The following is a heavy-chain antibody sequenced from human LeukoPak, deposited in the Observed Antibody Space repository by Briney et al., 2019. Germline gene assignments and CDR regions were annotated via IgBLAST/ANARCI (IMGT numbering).Heavy chain of an antibody. V-gene: IGHV3-23*01. Sequence: PGGSLRLSCAASGFTFSSYAMSWVRQAPGKGLEWVSAISGSGGSTYYADSVKGRFTVSRDNSKTTLYLQMNSLRADDTAVYYCAKDRVWTMVRGVITPGLDYWGQGTLVTVSS. CDR2: ISGSGGST. D-gene: IGHD3-10*01. J-gene: IGHJ4*02. CDR3: AKDRVWTMVRGVITPGLDY. CDR1: GFTFSSYA.